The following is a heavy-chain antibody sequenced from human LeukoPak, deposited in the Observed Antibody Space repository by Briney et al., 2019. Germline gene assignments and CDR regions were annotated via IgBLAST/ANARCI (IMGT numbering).Heavy chain of an antibody. Sequence: GGSLRLSCAAAGFTFSSFWMSWVRQAPGKGLEWVANIKQDGSEKYYVDSVKGRFTISRDNAKNSLYLQMNSLRAEDTAVYYCARLRYFDWLWVYWGQGTLVTVSS. J-gene: IGHJ4*02. V-gene: IGHV3-7*01. CDR2: IKQDGSEK. CDR1: GFTFSSFW. D-gene: IGHD3-9*01. CDR3: ARLRYFDWLWVY.